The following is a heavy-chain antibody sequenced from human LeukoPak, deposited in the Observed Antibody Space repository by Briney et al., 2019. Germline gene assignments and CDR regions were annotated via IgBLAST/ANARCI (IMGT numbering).Heavy chain of an antibody. CDR2: ISYDGSNK. CDR3: AKLIPGQDDDSGTDS. V-gene: IGHV3-30*18. CDR1: GFTFSSSG. J-gene: IGHJ4*02. D-gene: IGHD3-22*01. Sequence: GGSLRLSCAASGFTFSSSGMHWVRQAPGKGLQWVAVISYDGSNKYYTNSVKGRFTISRDNSKNTVYLQMNSLRAEDTAVYYCAKLIPGQDDDSGTDSWGQGTLVTVSS.